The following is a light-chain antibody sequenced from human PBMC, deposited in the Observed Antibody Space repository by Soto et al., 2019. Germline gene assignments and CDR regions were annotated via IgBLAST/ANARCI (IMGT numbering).Light chain of an antibody. CDR2: GAS. CDR1: QSINKY. Sequence: DIQMTQSPSSLSASVGDRVTITCRARQSINKYINWYQQKPGKAPNLLINGASSLQSGVTSRFSGSGSGTDFTLTIRNLQPEECETYYCQQTYSTPFTFGPGTKVDIK. CDR3: QQTYSTPFT. V-gene: IGKV1-39*01. J-gene: IGKJ3*01.